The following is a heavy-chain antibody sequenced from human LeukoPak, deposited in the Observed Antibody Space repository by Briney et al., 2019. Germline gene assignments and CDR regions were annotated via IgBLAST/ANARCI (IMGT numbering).Heavy chain of an antibody. CDR3: ARYYDILTGSHNWFDP. CDR1: GGTFSSYA. Sequence: SVKVSCKASGGTFSSYAISWVRQAPGQGLEWMGGIIPIFGTANYAQKFQGRVTITADGSTSTAYMELSSLRSEDTAVYYCARYYDILTGSHNWFDPWGQGTLVTVSS. J-gene: IGHJ5*02. CDR2: IIPIFGTA. D-gene: IGHD3-9*01. V-gene: IGHV1-69*13.